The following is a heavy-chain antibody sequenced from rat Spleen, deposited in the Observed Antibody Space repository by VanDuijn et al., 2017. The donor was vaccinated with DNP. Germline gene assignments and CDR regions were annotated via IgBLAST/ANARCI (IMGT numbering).Heavy chain of an antibody. Sequence: EVRLVESGGGLVQPGRSLKLSCAASGFTFSDYNMAWVRQAPKKGLEWVATISYDGGTTYYRDSVKGRFTISRDDAKSTLYLQMDSLRSEDTATYYCATLGGGYRFDYWGQGVMVTVSS. D-gene: IGHD1-11*01. CDR1: GFTFSDYN. V-gene: IGHV5-7*01. CDR3: ATLGGGYRFDY. CDR2: ISYDGGTT. J-gene: IGHJ2*01.